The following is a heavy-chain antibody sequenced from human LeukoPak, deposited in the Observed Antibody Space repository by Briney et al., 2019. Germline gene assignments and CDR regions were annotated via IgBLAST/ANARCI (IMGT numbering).Heavy chain of an antibody. J-gene: IGHJ4*02. CDR1: GFTVSSTY. Sequence: GGSLRLSCAASGFTVSSTYMSWVRQAPGKGLEWVSSSSGANTYYADSVKGRFTISRDNSKNTLYLQMNSLRADDTAVYFCTRVHCSTGVCYSFDYWGQGTLVTVSS. V-gene: IGHV3-53*01. D-gene: IGHD2-8*01. CDR3: TRVHCSTGVCYSFDY. CDR2: SSGANT.